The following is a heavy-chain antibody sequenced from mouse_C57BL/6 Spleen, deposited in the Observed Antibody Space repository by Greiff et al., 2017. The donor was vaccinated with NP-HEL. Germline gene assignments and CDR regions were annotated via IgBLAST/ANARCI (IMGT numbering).Heavy chain of an antibody. D-gene: IGHD2-4*01. CDR3: AKRDYDGEYAMDY. CDR1: GFNITDYY. Sequence: EVQLQQSGAELVKPGASVKLSCTASGFNITDYYMHWVKQRTEQGLEWIGRIDPEDGETKYAPKFPGKATITADTSSNTAYLQLSSLTSEDTAVYYCAKRDYDGEYAMDYWGQGTSVTVSS. V-gene: IGHV14-2*01. CDR2: IDPEDGET. J-gene: IGHJ4*01.